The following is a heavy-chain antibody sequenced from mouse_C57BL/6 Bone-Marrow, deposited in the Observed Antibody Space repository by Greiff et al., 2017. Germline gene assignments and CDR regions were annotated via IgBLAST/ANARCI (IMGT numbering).Heavy chain of an antibody. CDR1: GYTFTSYW. Sequence: VQLQQPGAELVMPGASVKLSCKASGYTFTSYWMHWVKQRPGQGLEWIGEIDPSDSYTNYNQKFKGKSTLTVDTSSSTAYMQLSSLTSEDSAVDYCARGGEDPYYFDYWGQGTTLTVSS. J-gene: IGHJ2*01. CDR3: ARGGEDPYYFDY. V-gene: IGHV1-69*01. CDR2: IDPSDSYT.